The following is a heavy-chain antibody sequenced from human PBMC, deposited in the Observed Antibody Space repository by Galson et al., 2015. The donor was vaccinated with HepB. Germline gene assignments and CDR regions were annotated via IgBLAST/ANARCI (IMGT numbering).Heavy chain of an antibody. D-gene: IGHD5-18*01. CDR2: ISYDGSNK. CDR1: GFTFSSYA. CDR3: AREYSYGYFGY. Sequence: SLRLFCAASGFTFSSYAMHWVRQAPGKGLEWVAVISYDGSNKYYADSVKGRFTISRDNSKNTLYLQMNSLRAEDTAVYYCAREYSYGYFGYWGQGTLVTVSS. J-gene: IGHJ4*02. V-gene: IGHV3-30*04.